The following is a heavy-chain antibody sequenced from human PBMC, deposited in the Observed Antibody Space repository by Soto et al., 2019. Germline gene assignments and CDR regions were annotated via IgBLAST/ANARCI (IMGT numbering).Heavy chain of an antibody. J-gene: IGHJ5*02. CDR2: FDPEDGET. Sequence: ASVKVSCKVSGYTLTELSMHWVRQAPGKGLEWMGGFDPEDGETIYAQKFQGRVTMTEDTSTDTAYMELSSLRSEDTAVYYCATDQTPTGGVGYNWFDPWGQGTLVTVSS. CDR3: ATDQTPTGGVGYNWFDP. V-gene: IGHV1-24*01. CDR1: GYTLTELS. D-gene: IGHD3-16*01.